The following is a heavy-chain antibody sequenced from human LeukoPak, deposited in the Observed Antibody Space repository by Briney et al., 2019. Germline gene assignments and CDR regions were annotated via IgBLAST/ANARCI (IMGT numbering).Heavy chain of an antibody. CDR3: ARDRYYYDSSGYQPFDY. D-gene: IGHD3-22*01. Sequence: ASVKVSCKASGGTFSSYAIRWVRQAPGQGLEWMGGIIPIFGTANYAQKFQGRVTITADESTSTVYMELSSLRSEDTAVYYCARDRYYYDSSGYQPFDYWGQGTLVTVSS. V-gene: IGHV1-69*13. CDR2: IIPIFGTA. J-gene: IGHJ4*02. CDR1: GGTFSSYA.